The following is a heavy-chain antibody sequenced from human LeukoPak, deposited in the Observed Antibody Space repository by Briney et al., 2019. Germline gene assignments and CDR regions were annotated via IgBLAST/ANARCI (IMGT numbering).Heavy chain of an antibody. CDR2: IFGNSGSTGST. J-gene: IGHJ4*02. CDR3: AKDRTYYSDFSAYYFSPPLHHY. Sequence: GGSLRLSCVASGFTFSNYAMSWVRPAPGKRLGWGSGIFGNSGSTGSTYYADSVKGRVTISRDNSRNTVYLQMNSLRAEDTAVYYCAKDRTYYSDFSAYYFSPPLHHYWGQGTLVTVSS. D-gene: IGHD3-22*01. CDR1: GFTFSNYA. V-gene: IGHV3-23*01.